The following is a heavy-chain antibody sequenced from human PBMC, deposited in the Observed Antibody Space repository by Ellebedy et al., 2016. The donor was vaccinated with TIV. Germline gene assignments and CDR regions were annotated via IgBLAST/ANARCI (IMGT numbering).Heavy chain of an antibody. Sequence: AASVKVSCKASGYTFTSYDINWVRQATGQGLEWMGWINTNTGNPTYAQGFTGRFVFSLDTSVSTAYLHISSLKAEDTAIYYCARAAAAGFFWYFDLWGRGTLVTVSS. CDR3: ARAAAAGFFWYFDL. V-gene: IGHV7-4-1*02. CDR1: GYTFTSYD. CDR2: INTNTGNP. D-gene: IGHD6-13*01. J-gene: IGHJ2*01.